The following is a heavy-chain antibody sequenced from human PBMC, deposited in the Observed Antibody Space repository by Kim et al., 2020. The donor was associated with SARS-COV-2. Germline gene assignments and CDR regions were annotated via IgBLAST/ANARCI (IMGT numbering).Heavy chain of an antibody. CDR3: ARARHSSSWPDDY. Sequence: ASVKVSCKASGYTFTSYDINWVRQATGQGLEWMGWMNPNSGNTGYAQKFQGRVTMTRNTSISTAYMELSSLRSEDTAVYCCARARHSSSWPDDYWGQGTLVTVSS. CDR1: GYTFTSYD. V-gene: IGHV1-8*01. CDR2: MNPNSGNT. D-gene: IGHD6-13*01. J-gene: IGHJ4*02.